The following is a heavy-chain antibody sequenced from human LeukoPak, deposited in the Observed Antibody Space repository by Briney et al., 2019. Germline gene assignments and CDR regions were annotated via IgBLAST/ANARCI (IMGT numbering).Heavy chain of an antibody. Sequence: PSETLSLTCTVSGGSVSSGSYYWSWLRQPPGKGLEWIGYIYYSGSTNYNPSLKSRVTISVDTSKNQFSLKLSSVTAADTAVYYCARGWGDYYGSGSYYYYYYGMDVWGQGTTVTVSS. J-gene: IGHJ6*02. CDR3: ARGWGDYYGSGSYYYYYYGMDV. CDR2: IYYSGST. D-gene: IGHD3-10*01. CDR1: GGSVSSGSYY. V-gene: IGHV4-61*01.